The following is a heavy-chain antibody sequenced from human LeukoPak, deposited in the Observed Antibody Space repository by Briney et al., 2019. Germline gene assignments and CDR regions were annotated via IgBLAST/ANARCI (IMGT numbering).Heavy chain of an antibody. D-gene: IGHD5-12*01. V-gene: IGHV4-59*08. CDR1: GGSFSGYY. J-gene: IGHJ4*02. CDR3: ARHKWQRYYFDY. Sequence: SETLSLTCAVYGGSFSGYYWSWIRQPPGKGLEWVGYIYYSGSTNYNPSLKSRVTISVDTSKNQSSLKLSSVTAADTAVYYCARHKWQRYYFDYWGQGTLVTVSS. CDR2: IYYSGST.